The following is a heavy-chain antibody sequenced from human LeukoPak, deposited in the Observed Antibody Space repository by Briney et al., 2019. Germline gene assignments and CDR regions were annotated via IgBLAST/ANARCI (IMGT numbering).Heavy chain of an antibody. D-gene: IGHD3-10*01. Sequence: GASLQISFKGSGSSFTSYWIGWVRPMPGKGLEWMGIIYPGDSDTRYSPSFQGQVTISADKSISTAYLQWSSLKATDTAMYYCARTFTMVRGVPTDYWGQGTLVTVSS. CDR3: ARTFTMVRGVPTDY. CDR2: IYPGDSDT. V-gene: IGHV5-51*01. CDR1: GSSFTSYW. J-gene: IGHJ4*02.